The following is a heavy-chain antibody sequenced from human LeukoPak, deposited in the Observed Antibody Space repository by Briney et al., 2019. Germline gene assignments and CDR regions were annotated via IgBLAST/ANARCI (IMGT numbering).Heavy chain of an antibody. J-gene: IGHJ4*02. CDR2: IGGSDGST. CDR1: GFTFSTHA. CDR3: AKRDSSGSYPYYFDY. Sequence: GGSLRLSCVASGFTFSTHAMSWVRLAPGKGLEWVSAIGGSDGSTYYADSVKGRFTISGDNSKDTLYLQMNSLRVEDTAAYYCAKRDSSGSYPYYFDYWGQGTLVTVSS. V-gene: IGHV3-23*01. D-gene: IGHD3-22*01.